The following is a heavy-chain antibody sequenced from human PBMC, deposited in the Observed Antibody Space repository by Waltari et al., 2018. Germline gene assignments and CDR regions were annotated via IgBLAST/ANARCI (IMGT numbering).Heavy chain of an antibody. CDR1: GDTFTGRY. CDR3: AREATHSYYYFLDV. V-gene: IGHV1-2*06. Sequence: QVQLVQSGAEVKKPGASVKVSCEASGDTFTGRYLHWVRQAPGQGLEWMGRIKPNSGVTDYAQKFQDRVTMTRDTSSSTAYMELSGLRSDDTAVYYCAREATHSYYYFLDVWGKGTTVTVSS. J-gene: IGHJ6*03. CDR2: IKPNSGVT.